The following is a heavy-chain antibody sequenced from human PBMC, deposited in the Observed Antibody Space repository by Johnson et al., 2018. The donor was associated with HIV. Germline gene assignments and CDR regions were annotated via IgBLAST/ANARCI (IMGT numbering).Heavy chain of an antibody. Sequence: VQLVESGGGVVRPGGSLRLSCAASGFTFDNYAMSWVRQAPGKGLEWVSGINWNGGSTYYADSVKGRFTISRDNSRNTLYLQMNSLRAEDTAVYRCAKGLAGAFDIWGQGTMVTVSS. CDR3: AKGLAGAFDI. D-gene: IGHD6-19*01. V-gene: IGHV3-20*01. CDR2: INWNGGST. J-gene: IGHJ3*02. CDR1: GFTFDNYA.